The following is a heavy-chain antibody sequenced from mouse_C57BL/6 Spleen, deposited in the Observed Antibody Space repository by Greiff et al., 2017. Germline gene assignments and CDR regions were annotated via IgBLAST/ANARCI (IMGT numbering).Heavy chain of an antibody. Sequence: QVQLQQSDAELVKPGASVKISCKVSGYTFTDHTIPWMQQRPEQGLEWIGYIYPRDGSTKYNEKFKGKATLTAEKSSITAYMQLNSLTSEDSAVYFCARPYGSSYWYFDVWGTGTTVTVSS. CDR1: GYTFTDHT. V-gene: IGHV1-78*01. D-gene: IGHD1-1*01. CDR3: ARPYGSSYWYFDV. J-gene: IGHJ1*03. CDR2: IYPRDGST.